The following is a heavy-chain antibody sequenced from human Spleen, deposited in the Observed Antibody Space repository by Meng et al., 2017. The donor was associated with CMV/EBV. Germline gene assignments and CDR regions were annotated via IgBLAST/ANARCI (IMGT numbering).Heavy chain of an antibody. J-gene: IGHJ5*02. CDR1: GGSVSGYY. CDR3: ARERMVRGGLDP. CDR2: IYYGGST. Sequence: SETLSLTCTVSGGSVSGYYWSWIRQPPGHGLEWIGYIYYGGSTNYIPSLKSRVTISVDTSKNQFSLKLSSVTAADTAVYYCARERMVRGGLDPWGQGTLVTVSS. D-gene: IGHD3-10*01. V-gene: IGHV4-59*02.